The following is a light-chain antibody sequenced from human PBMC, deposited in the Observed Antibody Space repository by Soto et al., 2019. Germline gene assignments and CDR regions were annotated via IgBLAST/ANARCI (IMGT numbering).Light chain of an antibody. Sequence: QSALTQPRSVSGSPGQSVTISCSGTSSDVGGYNYVSWYQQYPGTAPKLMIYDVSTRPSGVPYRFSGSKSGNTASLTISGLQAEDEADYYCCSYAGSYTVYVFGSGTKLTVL. CDR2: DVS. V-gene: IGLV2-11*01. CDR3: CSYAGSYTVYV. CDR1: SSDVGGYNY. J-gene: IGLJ1*01.